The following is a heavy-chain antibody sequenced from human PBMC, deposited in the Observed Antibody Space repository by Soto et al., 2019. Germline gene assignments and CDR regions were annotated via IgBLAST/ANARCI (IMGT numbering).Heavy chain of an antibody. D-gene: IGHD3-9*01. CDR2: ISAYNGNT. CDR1: GYTFTSYG. Sequence: ASVKVSCKASGYTFTSYGISWVRQAPGQGLEWMGWISAYNGNTNYAQKLQGRVTMTTDTSTSTAYMGLRSLRSDDTAVYYCARDLGAGLRYFDWPHLHGPDAFDIWGQGTMVTVSS. J-gene: IGHJ3*02. CDR3: ARDLGAGLRYFDWPHLHGPDAFDI. V-gene: IGHV1-18*04.